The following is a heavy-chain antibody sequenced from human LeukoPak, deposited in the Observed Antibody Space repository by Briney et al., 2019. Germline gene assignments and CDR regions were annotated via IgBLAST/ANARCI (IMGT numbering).Heavy chain of an antibody. CDR1: GGTFSSYA. D-gene: IGHD6-13*01. Sequence: ASVKVSCKASGGTFSSYAISWVRQAPGQGLEWMGRIIPILGIANYAQKFQGRVTITADKSTSTAYMELSSLRSEDTAVYYCAGVHIAAAGTPHYYYYYGMDVWGQGTTVTVSS. CDR3: AGVHIAAAGTPHYYYYYGMDV. J-gene: IGHJ6*02. CDR2: IIPILGIA. V-gene: IGHV1-69*04.